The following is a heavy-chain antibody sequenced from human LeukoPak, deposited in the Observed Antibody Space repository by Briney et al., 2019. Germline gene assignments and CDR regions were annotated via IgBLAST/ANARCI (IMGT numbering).Heavy chain of an antibody. J-gene: IGHJ4*02. CDR1: GGSIRSSYYY. CDR2: INHSGST. CDR3: ARVSYSSSWYRERGVVDY. V-gene: IGHV4-39*07. Sequence: SETLSLTCTVSGGSIRSSYYYWGWIRQPPGKGLEWIGEINHSGSTNYNPSLKSRVTISADTSKNQFSLKLSSVTAADTAVYYCARVSYSSSWYRERGVVDYWGQGTLVTVSS. D-gene: IGHD6-13*01.